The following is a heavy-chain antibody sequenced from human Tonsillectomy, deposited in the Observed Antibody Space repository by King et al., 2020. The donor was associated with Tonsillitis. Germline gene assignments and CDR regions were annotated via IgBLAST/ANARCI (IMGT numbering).Heavy chain of an antibody. CDR3: AKTYYDSSGYHLYWYFDL. CDR1: GFTFDDYA. Sequence: VQLVESGGGLVQPGRSLRLSCAASGFTFDDYAMHWVRQAPGKGLEWVSGISWNSGSIGSADSVKGRFTISRDNAKNSLYLQMNSLRAEDTALYYCAKTYYDSSGYHLYWYFDLWGRGTLVTVSS. V-gene: IGHV3-9*01. J-gene: IGHJ2*01. D-gene: IGHD3-22*01. CDR2: ISWNSGSI.